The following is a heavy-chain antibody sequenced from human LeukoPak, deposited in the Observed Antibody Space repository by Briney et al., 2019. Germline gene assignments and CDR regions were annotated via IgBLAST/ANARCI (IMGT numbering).Heavy chain of an antibody. V-gene: IGHV1-2*06. CDR1: GYTFTAYY. CDR2: INPNGGVT. CDR3: ARDRSNDRLAYYYYMDV. J-gene: IGHJ6*03. Sequence: ASVRVSCKASGYTFTAYYIHWVRQAPGQGLEWMGRINPNGGVTNNAQQFQGRFTMTRDTSISTAFMELSRLTSDDTAVYYCARDRSNDRLAYYYYMDVWGKGTTVTVSS. D-gene: IGHD3-9*01.